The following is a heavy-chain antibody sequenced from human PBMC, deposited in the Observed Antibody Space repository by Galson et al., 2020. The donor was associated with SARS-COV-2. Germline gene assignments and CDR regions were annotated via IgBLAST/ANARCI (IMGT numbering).Heavy chain of an antibody. J-gene: IGHJ4*02. CDR3: ARGRRPYYYGSGTTFDY. CDR2: INHSGST. V-gene: IGHV4-34*01. Sequence: SETLSLTCAVYGGSFSGYYWSWIRQPPGKGLEWIGEINHSGSTNYNPSLKSRVTISVDTSKNQFSLKLSSVTAADTAVYYCARGRRPYYYGSGTTFDYWGQGTLVTVSS. CDR1: GGSFSGYY. D-gene: IGHD3-10*01.